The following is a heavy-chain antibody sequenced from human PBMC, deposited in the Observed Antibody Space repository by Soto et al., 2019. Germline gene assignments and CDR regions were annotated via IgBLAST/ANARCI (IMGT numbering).Heavy chain of an antibody. D-gene: IGHD3-22*01. V-gene: IGHV1-69*13. J-gene: IGHJ4*02. CDR2: IIPIFGTA. CDR1: GGTFSSYA. Sequence: ASVKVSCKASGGTFSSYAISWVRQAPGQGLEWMGGIIPIFGTANYAQKFQGRVTITADESTSTAYMELSSLRSEDTAVYYCARDLGYYDSSGYSSFDYWGQGTLVTVSS. CDR3: ARDLGYYDSSGYSSFDY.